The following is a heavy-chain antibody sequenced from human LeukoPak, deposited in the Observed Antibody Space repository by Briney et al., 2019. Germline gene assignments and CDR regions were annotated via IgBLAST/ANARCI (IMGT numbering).Heavy chain of an antibody. J-gene: IGHJ6*03. CDR2: IYSGGST. V-gene: IGHV3-66*02. D-gene: IGHD2-2*01. CDR1: GFTVSSNY. CDR3: ARGGGTSPYYYYMDV. Sequence: QPGGSLRLSCAASGFTVSSNYMSWVRQAPGKGLEWVSVIYSGGSTYYADSVKGRFTISRDNSKNTLYLQMNSLRAEDTAVYYCARGGGTSPYYYYMDVWGQGTTVTVSS.